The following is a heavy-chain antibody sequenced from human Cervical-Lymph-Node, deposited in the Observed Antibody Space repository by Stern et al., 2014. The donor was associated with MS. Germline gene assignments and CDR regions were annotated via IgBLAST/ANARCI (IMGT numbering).Heavy chain of an antibody. CDR1: GGSVSTEGYY. CDR3: ASPTGH. D-gene: IGHD1-1*01. CDR2: IHHSGST. V-gene: IGHV4-31*03. J-gene: IGHJ1*01. Sequence: QVQLVESGPGLVKASQTLSLTCTVSGGSVSTEGYYWSWIRQHPGKGLEWIGYIHHSGSTHYNPSLKSRVTISVDTSKNQFALKLSSVTAADTAVYYCASPTGHWGQGALVTVSS.